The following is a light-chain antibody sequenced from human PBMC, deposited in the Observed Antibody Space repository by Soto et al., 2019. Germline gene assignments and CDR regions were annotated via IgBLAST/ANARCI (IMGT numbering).Light chain of an antibody. Sequence: QPVLTQSSSASASLGSSVNLNCTLSSGHSSYIIAWHQQQPGKAPRYLMKLEGSGSYNKGSGVPDRFSGSSSGADRYLIISNLQFEDEADYYCETWDSNIHWVFGGGTKVTVL. CDR1: SGHSSYI. V-gene: IGLV4-60*02. J-gene: IGLJ3*02. CDR3: ETWDSNIHWV. CDR2: LEGSGSY.